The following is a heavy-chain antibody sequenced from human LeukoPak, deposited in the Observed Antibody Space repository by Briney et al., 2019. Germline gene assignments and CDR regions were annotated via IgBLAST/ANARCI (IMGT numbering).Heavy chain of an antibody. Sequence: SETLSLTCTVSGGSISSGSYYWSWIRQPAGKGLEWIGRIYTSGSTNYNPSLKSRVTISVDTSKNQFSLKLSSVTAADTAVYYCARTTAIKTYYDSRRWFDPWGQGTLVTVSS. CDR1: GGSISSGSYY. V-gene: IGHV4-61*02. D-gene: IGHD3-3*01. CDR3: ARTTAIKTYYDSRRWFDP. CDR2: IYTSGST. J-gene: IGHJ5*02.